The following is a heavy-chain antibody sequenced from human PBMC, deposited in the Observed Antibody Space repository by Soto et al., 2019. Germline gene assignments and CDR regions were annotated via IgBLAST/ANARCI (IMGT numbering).Heavy chain of an antibody. CDR1: GYTFTSYG. CDR3: ARDPSIAAANWFDP. CDR2: ISAYNGNT. V-gene: IGHV1-18*01. J-gene: IGHJ5*02. D-gene: IGHD6-6*01. Sequence: SVKVSCEASGYTFTSYGISWVRQAPGQGLEWMGWISAYNGNTNYAQKLQGRVTMTTDTSTSTAYMELRSLRSDDTAVYYCARDPSIAAANWFDPWGQGTLVTVSS.